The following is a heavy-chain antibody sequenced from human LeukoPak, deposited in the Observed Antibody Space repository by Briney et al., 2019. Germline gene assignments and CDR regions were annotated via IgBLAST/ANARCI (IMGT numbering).Heavy chain of an antibody. J-gene: IGHJ4*02. V-gene: IGHV3-20*01. CDR2: INWNGGST. D-gene: IGHD5-18*01. CDR3: ARDGDTATENYFDY. CDR1: GGSFSGYY. Sequence: RSSETLSLTCAVYGGSFSGYYWSWVRQAPGKGLEWVSGINWNGGSTGYADSVRGRFTISRDNAKNSLYLQMNSLRAEDTALYHCARDGDTATENYFDYWGQGTLVTVSS.